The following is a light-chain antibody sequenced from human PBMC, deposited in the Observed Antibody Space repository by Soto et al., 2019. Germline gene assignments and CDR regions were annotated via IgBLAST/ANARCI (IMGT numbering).Light chain of an antibody. V-gene: IGKV2-28*01. CDR2: VGS. J-gene: IGKJ1*01. Sequence: EIVMTQSPLSLSVTPGEPASISCRSSQSFLHRTGYNYLDWYLQKPGQSPQLLIYVGSNRASGVPDRVSGSGSGTDFTMKISRVEADDVGVYYCMQALQTPRTFCQGTKVEIK. CDR1: QSFLHRTGYNY. CDR3: MQALQTPRT.